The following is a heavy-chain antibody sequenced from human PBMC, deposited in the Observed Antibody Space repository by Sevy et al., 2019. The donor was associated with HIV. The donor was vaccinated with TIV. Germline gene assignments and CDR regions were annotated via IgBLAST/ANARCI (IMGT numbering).Heavy chain of an antibody. D-gene: IGHD6-19*01. CDR1: GGTFISYS. V-gene: IGHV1-69*13. CDR3: ARGGGNGWYYFDY. CDR2: IIPILGTV. J-gene: IGHJ4*02. Sequence: ASVKVSCKASGGTFISYSISWVRQAPGQGLEWMGGIIPILGTVIYAQKFQGRVTITADESTKTAYMELSSLRSEDTAVYYCARGGGNGWYYFDYWGQETLVTVSS.